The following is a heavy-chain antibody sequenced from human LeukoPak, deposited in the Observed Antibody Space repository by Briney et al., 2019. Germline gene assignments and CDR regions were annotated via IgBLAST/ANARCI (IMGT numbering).Heavy chain of an antibody. CDR2: IIPIFGTA. CDR3: ARMPYSSRDYYYYMDV. Sequence: SVKVSCKASGGTFSSYAISWVRQAPGQGLEWMGGIIPIFGTANYAQKFQGRVTITADESTSTAYMELSSLRSEDTAVYYCARMPYSSRDYYYYMDVWGKGTTVTVSS. CDR1: GGTFSSYA. V-gene: IGHV1-69*13. J-gene: IGHJ6*03. D-gene: IGHD6-13*01.